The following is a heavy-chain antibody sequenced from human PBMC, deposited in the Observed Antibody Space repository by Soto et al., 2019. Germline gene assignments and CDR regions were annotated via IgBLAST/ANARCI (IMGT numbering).Heavy chain of an antibody. Sequence: GGSLRLSCAASGFTFSSYAMHWVRQAPGKGLEYVSAISSNGGSTYYADSVKGRFTISRDNSKNTLYLQMGSLRAEDMAVYYCARGRGGATELGAAFDIWGQGTMVTVSS. V-gene: IGHV3-64*02. CDR1: GFTFSSYA. CDR2: ISSNGGST. CDR3: ARGRGGATELGAAFDI. J-gene: IGHJ3*02. D-gene: IGHD1-26*01.